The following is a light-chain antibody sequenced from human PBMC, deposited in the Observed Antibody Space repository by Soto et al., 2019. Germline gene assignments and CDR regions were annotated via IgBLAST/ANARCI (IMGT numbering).Light chain of an antibody. CDR1: QSVGSN. J-gene: IGKJ1*01. CDR2: GAS. CDR3: QQYNNWPTWT. V-gene: IGKV3-15*01. Sequence: VMTQSPATLSVSPGERVTLSCRARQSVGSNLAWYQQKPGQAPRLLIYGASTRATGIPARFSGSGSETEFTLTISSLQAEDSAVYFCQQYNNWPTWTFGQGTKV.